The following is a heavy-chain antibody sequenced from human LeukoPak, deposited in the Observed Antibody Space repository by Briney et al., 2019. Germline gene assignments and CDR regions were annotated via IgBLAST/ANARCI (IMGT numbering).Heavy chain of an antibody. Sequence: SETLSLTCTVSGGSISSYYWSWIRRPPGKGLEWIGYIYYSGSTNYNPSLKSRVTISVDTSKNQFSLKLSSVTAADTAVYYCARRDAAVAFGPFDYWGQGTLVTVSS. D-gene: IGHD6-19*01. J-gene: IGHJ4*02. V-gene: IGHV4-59*08. CDR2: IYYSGST. CDR1: GGSISSYY. CDR3: ARRDAAVAFGPFDY.